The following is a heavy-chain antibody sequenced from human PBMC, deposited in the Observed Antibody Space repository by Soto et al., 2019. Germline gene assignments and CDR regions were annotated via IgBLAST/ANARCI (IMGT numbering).Heavy chain of an antibody. CDR1: GFTFSSYW. J-gene: IGHJ5*02. CDR3: ARQGAAVPTVPLIWFDP. Sequence: EVQLVESGGGLVQPGGSLRLSCAASGFTFSSYWMHWVRQAPGKGLVWVSRINGDGSSTTYADSVKGRFTISRDNAKNTLYLQMNSLRAEDTAVYYCARQGAAVPTVPLIWFDPWGQGTLVTVSS. CDR2: INGDGSST. D-gene: IGHD6-13*01. V-gene: IGHV3-74*01.